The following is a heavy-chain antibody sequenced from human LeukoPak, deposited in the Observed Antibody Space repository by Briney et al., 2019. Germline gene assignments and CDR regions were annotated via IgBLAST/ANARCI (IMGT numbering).Heavy chain of an antibody. Sequence: SETLSLTCSVSDDSISRSSYYWGWIRQPPGKGMEWIGTFYYSGFTYYNPSLNNRVPISVDTSKNQFSLKLSSVTAEDTAVYYCARLKVGTTHPDYWGQGTLVTVSS. CDR3: ARLKVGTTHPDY. V-gene: IGHV4-39*01. CDR1: DDSISRSSYY. CDR2: FYYSGFT. D-gene: IGHD1-26*01. J-gene: IGHJ4*02.